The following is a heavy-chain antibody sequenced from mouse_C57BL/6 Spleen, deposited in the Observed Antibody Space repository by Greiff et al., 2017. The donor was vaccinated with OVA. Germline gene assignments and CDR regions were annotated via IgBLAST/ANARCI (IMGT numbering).Heavy chain of an antibody. Sequence: DVQLVESEGGLVQPGSSMKLSCTASGFTFSDYYMAWVRQVPEKGLEWVANINYDGSSTYYLDSLKSRFIISRDNAKNILYLQMSSLKSEDTATYYCARRGETYGGFDYWGQGTTLTVSS. CDR1: GFTFSDYY. D-gene: IGHD1-1*02. CDR2: INYDGSST. V-gene: IGHV5-16*01. CDR3: ARRGETYGGFDY. J-gene: IGHJ2*01.